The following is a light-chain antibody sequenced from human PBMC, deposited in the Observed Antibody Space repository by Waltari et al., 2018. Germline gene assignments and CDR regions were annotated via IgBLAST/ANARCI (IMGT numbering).Light chain of an antibody. CDR2: EVS. CDR3: SSHAGSKNYVV. J-gene: IGLJ2*01. Sequence: QSALTQPPSASGSPGQSVTIPCTGSSSYVGAYNYVSWYQQHPGKAPKLMIYEVSKRPSGVPDRFSGSKSGNTASLTVSGLQAEDEADYYCSSHAGSKNYVVFGGGTKLTVL. V-gene: IGLV2-8*01. CDR1: SSYVGAYNY.